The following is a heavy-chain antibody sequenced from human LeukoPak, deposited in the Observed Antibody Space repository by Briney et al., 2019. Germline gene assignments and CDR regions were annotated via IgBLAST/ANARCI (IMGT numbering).Heavy chain of an antibody. CDR1: GFTFSSYA. D-gene: IGHD3-16*02. J-gene: IGHJ4*02. Sequence: GGSLRLSCAASGFTFSSYAMSWVRQAPGKGLEWVSAISGSGGSTYYADSVKGRFTISRDNSKSTLYLQMNSLRAEDTAVYYCAKDGEYDYVWGSYRSSWYYFDYWGQGTLVTVSS. CDR3: AKDGEYDYVWGSYRSSWYYFDY. CDR2: ISGSGGST. V-gene: IGHV3-23*01.